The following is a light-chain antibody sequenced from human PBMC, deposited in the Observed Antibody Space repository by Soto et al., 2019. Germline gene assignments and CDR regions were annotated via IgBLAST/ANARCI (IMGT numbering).Light chain of an antibody. J-gene: IGLJ3*02. Sequence: QSVLTQSHSASASLGASVKLTCTLSSGHRSYAIAWHQQQPEKGPRYLMKLNSDGSHSKGDGIPDRFSGSSSGAERYLTISSLQSGEEADYYCQTWDTGIQVFGGGTKLTV. CDR3: QTWDTGIQV. CDR2: LNSDGSH. CDR1: SGHRSYA. V-gene: IGLV4-69*01.